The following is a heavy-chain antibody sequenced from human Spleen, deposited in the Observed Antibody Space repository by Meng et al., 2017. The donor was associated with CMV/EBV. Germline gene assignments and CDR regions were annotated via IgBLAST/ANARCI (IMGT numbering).Heavy chain of an antibody. CDR1: GFTFIDYS. CDR3: ARSSSGDRYYYYYGMDV. J-gene: IGHJ6*02. CDR2: ISSRSSPI. Sequence: GESLKISCAASGFTFIDYSMNWVRQGPGKGLEWVSYISSRSSPIYYADSVKGRFTISRDNAKNSLYLQMNSLRAEDTAVYYCARSSSGDRYYYYYGMDVWGQGTTVTVSS. D-gene: IGHD6-6*01. V-gene: IGHV3-48*04.